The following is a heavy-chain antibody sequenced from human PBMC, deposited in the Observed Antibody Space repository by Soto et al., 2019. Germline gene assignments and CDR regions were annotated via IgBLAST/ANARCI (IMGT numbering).Heavy chain of an antibody. J-gene: IGHJ4*02. CDR1: GGTFSSYA. D-gene: IGHD6-19*01. V-gene: IGHV1-69*06. CDR3: ATQAGIAVAGDFDY. Sequence: SVKVSCKASGGTFSSYAISWVRQAPGQGLGWMGGIIPIFGTANYAQKFQGRVTITADKSTSTAYMELSSLRSEDTAVYYCATQAGIAVAGDFDYWGQGTLVTVSS. CDR2: IIPIFGTA.